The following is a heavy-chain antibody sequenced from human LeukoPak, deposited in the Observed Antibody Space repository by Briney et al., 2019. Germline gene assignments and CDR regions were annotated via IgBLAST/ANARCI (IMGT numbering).Heavy chain of an antibody. CDR2: INIGSNSL. V-gene: IGHV3-48*01. CDR1: GFAFSSYS. D-gene: IGHD1-26*01. Sequence: GGSLRLSCAASGFAFSSYSMNWVRQAPGKGLEWISYINIGSNSLLYADSVKGRFTISRDNAKNSLYLQMNSLSAEDTAVYYCAREPRFGSYSIDYWGQGTVVTVSS. J-gene: IGHJ4*02. CDR3: AREPRFGSYSIDY.